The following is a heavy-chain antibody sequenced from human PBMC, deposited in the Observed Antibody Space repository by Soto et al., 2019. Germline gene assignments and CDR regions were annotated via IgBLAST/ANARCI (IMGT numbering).Heavy chain of an antibody. Sequence: EVQLVESGGGLVQPRGSLRLSCAASGFTFNTYWMHWVRQAPGRGLVWVSRLNSDGSSKYYGDSMKGRFTISRDNADNTVYLQMNSLRDEDTAVYFCVRGFKNYYAMDVWGQGTTVTVSS. CDR3: VRGFKNYYAMDV. CDR2: LNSDGSSK. CDR1: GFTFNTYW. J-gene: IGHJ6*02. V-gene: IGHV3-74*01.